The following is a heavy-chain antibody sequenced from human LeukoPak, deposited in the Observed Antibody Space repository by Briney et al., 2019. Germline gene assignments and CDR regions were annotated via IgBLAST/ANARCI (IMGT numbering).Heavy chain of an antibody. CDR2: ISGSGGST. J-gene: IGHJ4*02. Sequence: PGGSLRLSCAASGFPFSSYAMSWVRQAPGKGLEWVSAISGSGGSTYYADSVKGRFTISRDNSKNTLYLQMNSLRAEDTAVYYCAKVAEAVTRYRSFDYWGQGTLVTVSS. CDR1: GFPFSSYA. V-gene: IGHV3-23*01. CDR3: AKVAEAVTRYRSFDY. D-gene: IGHD5-12*01.